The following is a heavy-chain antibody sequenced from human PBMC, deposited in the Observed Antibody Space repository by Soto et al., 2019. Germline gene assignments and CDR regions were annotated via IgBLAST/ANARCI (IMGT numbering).Heavy chain of an antibody. V-gene: IGHV1-46*03. CDR1: RYTFTDYY. CDR2: INAGGGSA. CDR3: ARTLAGAGTDY. D-gene: IGHD6-19*01. Sequence: QVQLVQSGAEVKKPGASVKVSCKASRYTFTDYYIHWVRQAPGQGLEWVGIINAGGGSATYTQKFQGRVTMTRDTSTSTVYMELSSLTSEDTAVYYCARTLAGAGTDYWGQGTLVTVSS. J-gene: IGHJ4*02.